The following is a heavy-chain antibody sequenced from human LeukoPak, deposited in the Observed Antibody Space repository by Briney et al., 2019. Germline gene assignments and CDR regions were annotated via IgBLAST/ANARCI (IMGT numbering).Heavy chain of an antibody. CDR3: ARPADYDSSGYYYYFDY. D-gene: IGHD3-22*01. Sequence: GESLKIPARASGYSSISNLCSWVGQMPGKGLEWMGIINPSDVDTRYSPSFQAQVAHSADKSISTSYQPLSSLKATDTAMYYCARPADYDSSGYYYYFDYWGQGTLVTVSS. CDR1: GYSSISNL. CDR2: INPSDVDT. J-gene: IGHJ4*02. V-gene: IGHV5-51*01.